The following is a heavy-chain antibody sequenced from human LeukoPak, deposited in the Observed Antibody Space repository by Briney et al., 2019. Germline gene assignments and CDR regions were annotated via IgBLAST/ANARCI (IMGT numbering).Heavy chain of an antibody. D-gene: IGHD2-2*01. CDR1: GITLSNYG. V-gene: IGHV3-23*01. J-gene: IGHJ6*02. CDR3: AREEVVPAAMSYYYYGMDV. CDR2: ISDSGGRT. Sequence: GGSLRLSCAVSGITLSNYGMSWVRQAPGKGLEWVAGISDSGGRTNYADSVKGRFTISRDNPKNTLYLQMNSLRAEDTAVYYCAREEVVPAAMSYYYYGMDVWGQGTTVTVSS.